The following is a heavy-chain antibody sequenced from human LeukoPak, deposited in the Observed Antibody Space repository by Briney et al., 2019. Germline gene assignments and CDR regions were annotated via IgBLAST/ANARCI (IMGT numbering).Heavy chain of an antibody. Sequence: SQTLSLTCTVSGGSISSGSYYWSWIRQPAGKGLEWIGRIYTSGSTNYNPSLKSRVTISVDTSKNQFSLKLSSVTAADTAVYYCARAGRLQFFDYWGQGTLVTVSS. J-gene: IGHJ4*02. CDR2: IYTSGST. CDR3: ARAGRLQFFDY. D-gene: IGHD4-11*01. V-gene: IGHV4-61*02. CDR1: GGSISSGSYY.